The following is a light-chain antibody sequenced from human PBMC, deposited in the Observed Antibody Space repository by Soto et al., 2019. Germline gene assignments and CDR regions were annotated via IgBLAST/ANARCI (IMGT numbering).Light chain of an antibody. CDR3: ASYTISSTRV. Sequence: QSALTQPASVSGSPGQPITISCTGSNSDVGAYNYVSWYQQHPGKAPKLIIYEVNNRPSGVSHRFSGSKSGNTASLTISGLQADDEADYYCASYTISSTRVFGGGTKVTVL. J-gene: IGLJ3*02. CDR2: EVN. V-gene: IGLV2-14*01. CDR1: NSDVGAYNY.